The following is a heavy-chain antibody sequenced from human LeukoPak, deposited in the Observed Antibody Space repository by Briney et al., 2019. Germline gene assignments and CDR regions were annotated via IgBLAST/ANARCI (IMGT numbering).Heavy chain of an antibody. V-gene: IGHV4-59*01. CDR2: VSYTGDA. D-gene: IGHD4-17*01. Sequence: PSETLSLTCTVPGGAISSYYWSWIRQPPGRGLEWIGYVSYTGDASQNPSLRGRVTMSVDTSNNQVSLELSSVTAADTAVYYCARGRYGDDIDYWGQGTLVTVSS. CDR1: GGAISSYY. J-gene: IGHJ4*02. CDR3: ARGRYGDDIDY.